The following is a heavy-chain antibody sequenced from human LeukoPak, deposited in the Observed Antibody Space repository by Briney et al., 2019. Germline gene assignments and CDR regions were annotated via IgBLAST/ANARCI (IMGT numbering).Heavy chain of an antibody. Sequence: GASVKVSCKASGYTFTSYDINWVRQATGQGLEWMGWMNPNSGNTGYAQKFQGRVTITRNTSISTAYMELSSLRSEDTAVYYCARRTGAAAGTGDYWGQGTLVTVSS. D-gene: IGHD6-13*01. J-gene: IGHJ4*02. V-gene: IGHV1-8*03. CDR3: ARRTGAAAGTGDY. CDR1: GYTFTSYD. CDR2: MNPNSGNT.